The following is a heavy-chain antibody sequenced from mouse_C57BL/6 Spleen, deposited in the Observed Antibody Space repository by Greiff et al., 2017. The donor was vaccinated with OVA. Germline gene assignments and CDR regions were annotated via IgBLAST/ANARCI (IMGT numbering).Heavy chain of an antibody. D-gene: IGHD1-1*01. CDR3: ARTVTTVVADYYAMDY. J-gene: IGHJ4*01. Sequence: EVQLQQSGAELVKPGASVKLSCTASGFNIKDYYMHWVKQRTEQGLEWIGGIDPEDGETKYPPTFQGKAPITADTSSNTAYLPLSGLTSESTAVYYFARTVTTVVADYYAMDYWGQGTSVTVSS. CDR2: IDPEDGET. V-gene: IGHV14-2*01. CDR1: GFNIKDYY.